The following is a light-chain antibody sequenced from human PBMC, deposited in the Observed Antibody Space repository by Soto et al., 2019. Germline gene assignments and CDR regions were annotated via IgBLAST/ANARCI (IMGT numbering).Light chain of an antibody. CDR2: ANS. CDR1: SSNIGAGFD. J-gene: IGLJ1*01. V-gene: IGLV1-40*01. Sequence: QAVVTQPPSVSGAPGQRVTISCTGSSSNIGAGFDVHWYQQLPGTAPRLLIYANSNRPSGVPDRISGSKSGTSASLAITGLQAEDEADYYCQSYDSSLSTYVFGTGTKVTVL. CDR3: QSYDSSLSTYV.